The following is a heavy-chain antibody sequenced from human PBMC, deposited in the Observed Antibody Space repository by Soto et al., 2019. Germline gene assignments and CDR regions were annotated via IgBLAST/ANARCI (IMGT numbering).Heavy chain of an antibody. CDR1: GGSINSFY. D-gene: IGHD3-9*01. J-gene: IGHJ6*02. CDR3: ARDKGRYDSGMDV. CDR2: IFYSGST. Sequence: SETLSLTCTVSGGSINSFYWSWIRQPPGKGLEWIGYIFYSGSTKYNPSLKSRVTISVGTSKTHFSLNLSSVTAADTAVYYCARDKGRYDSGMDVWGQGTTVTVSS. V-gene: IGHV4-59*01.